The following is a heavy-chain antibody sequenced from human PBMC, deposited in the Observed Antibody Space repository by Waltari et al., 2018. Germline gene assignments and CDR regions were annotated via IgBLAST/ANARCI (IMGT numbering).Heavy chain of an antibody. Sequence: EVQLVASGGGLVQPGGSLRLSCAASGFTYSAYRMQWVRHAPGKGLVWCSLINADGRATLYAESVKGRFTMSRDNAKDTLYLQMNSLRGEDTAVYYCAIQISGVVFWGQGTLVTVSS. CDR2: INADGRAT. J-gene: IGHJ4*02. CDR1: GFTYSAYR. V-gene: IGHV3-74*01. CDR3: AIQISGVVF. D-gene: IGHD3-3*01.